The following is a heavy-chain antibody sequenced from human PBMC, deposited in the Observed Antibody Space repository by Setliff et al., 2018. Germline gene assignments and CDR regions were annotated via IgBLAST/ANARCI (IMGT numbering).Heavy chain of an antibody. J-gene: IGHJ4*02. CDR1: GLSYINDW. CDR3: FGAGTCSY. CDR2: INPHGSEK. Sequence: GGSLRLSCTASGLSYINDWVSWVRQAPGKGLEWLASINPHGSEKYYADSVKGRFTISRDSAKNSLSLQMNNLRTEDTAVYYCFGAGTCSYWGQGTLVTVSS. D-gene: IGHD3-10*01. V-gene: IGHV3-7*01.